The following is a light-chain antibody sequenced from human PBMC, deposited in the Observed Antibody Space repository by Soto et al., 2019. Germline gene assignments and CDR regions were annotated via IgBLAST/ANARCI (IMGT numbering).Light chain of an antibody. CDR3: FSYTSSGTYV. J-gene: IGLJ1*01. CDR1: SSDVGAYNF. Sequence: QSALTQPRSVSGSPGQSVTISCTGTSSDVGAYNFVSWYQQNPGKAPKLIIYDVIKRPSGVPNRFSGSKSGNTASLTISGLQAEDETDYYCFSYTSSGTYVFGTGTKLTVL. V-gene: IGLV2-11*01. CDR2: DVI.